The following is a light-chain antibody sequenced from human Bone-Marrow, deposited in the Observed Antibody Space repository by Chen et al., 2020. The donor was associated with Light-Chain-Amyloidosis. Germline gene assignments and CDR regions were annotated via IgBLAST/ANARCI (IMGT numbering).Light chain of an antibody. J-gene: IGKJ4*01. Sequence: ELVMTQSPSILSVSPGERANLSCRAGQDVGSDLGWYQQKPGQPPRLLMYRYTRATDVPARFSGSGSGTDFTLTISSLQSEDFAVYYCQQWGDWPLTFGGGTKVEIK. V-gene: IGKV3-15*01. CDR2: RY. CDR3: QQWGDWPLT. CDR1: QDVGSD.